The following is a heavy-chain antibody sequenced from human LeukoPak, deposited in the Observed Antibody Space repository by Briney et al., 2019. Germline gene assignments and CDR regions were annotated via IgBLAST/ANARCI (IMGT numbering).Heavy chain of an antibody. CDR1: GFTFSGYA. V-gene: IGHV3-64*03. CDR3: VKSASTWYLFDY. Sequence: GGSLRLSCSASGFTFSGYAMHWVRQASGKGLGYVSAIISNGESTYYSDSVKDRFTISRDNSKNTLYLQMSSLRPEDTAVYYCVKSASTWYLFDYWGQGTLVTVSS. CDR2: IISNGEST. D-gene: IGHD6-13*01. J-gene: IGHJ4*02.